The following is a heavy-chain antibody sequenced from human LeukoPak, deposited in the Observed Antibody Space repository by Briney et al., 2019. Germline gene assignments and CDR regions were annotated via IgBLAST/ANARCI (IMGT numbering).Heavy chain of an antibody. Sequence: GASVKDSCKASGYTFTGYYMHWVRQAPGQGLEWMGWINPNSGGTNYAQKFQGRVTMTRDTSISTAYMELSRLRSDDTAVYYCASSDSSGYYTLFDYWGQGTLVTVSS. D-gene: IGHD3-22*01. CDR3: ASSDSSGYYTLFDY. J-gene: IGHJ4*02. CDR2: INPNSGGT. V-gene: IGHV1-2*02. CDR1: GYTFTGYY.